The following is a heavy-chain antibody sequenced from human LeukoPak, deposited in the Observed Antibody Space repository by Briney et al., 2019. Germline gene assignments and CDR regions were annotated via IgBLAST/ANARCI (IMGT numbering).Heavy chain of an antibody. CDR1: GFTFSSYA. CDR3: AKVVRYSSSWYY. J-gene: IGHJ4*02. D-gene: IGHD6-13*01. Sequence: PGGSLRLSCAASGFTFSSYAMSWVRQAPGRGLEWVSAISGSGGSTYYADSVKGRFTISRDNSKNTLYLQMNSLRAEDTAVYYCAKVVRYSSSWYYWGQGTLVTVSS. CDR2: ISGSGGST. V-gene: IGHV3-23*01.